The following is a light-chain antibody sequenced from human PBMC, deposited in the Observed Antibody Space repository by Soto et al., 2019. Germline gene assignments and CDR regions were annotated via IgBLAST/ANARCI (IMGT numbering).Light chain of an antibody. CDR2: GTP. J-gene: IGKJ1*01. CDR1: QSISSW. Sequence: DIHMTQSPSTLSASVGDRVTITCRASQSISSWLAWYQQKPGRTPNLLIYGTPSLESGAPSRFSGSGSWTEFTLTISSLQPDAFATDYCQHYYDYSWTFGQGTKVEIK. CDR3: QHYYDYSWT. V-gene: IGKV1-5*03.